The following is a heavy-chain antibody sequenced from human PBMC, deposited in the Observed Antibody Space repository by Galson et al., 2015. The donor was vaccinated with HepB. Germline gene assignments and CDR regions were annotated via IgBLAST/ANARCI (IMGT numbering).Heavy chain of an antibody. CDR2: LSYNGSNK. Sequence: SLRLSCAASGFTFRNYAMHWVRQAPGKGLEWLAILSYNGSNKYYADSVKGRFTISRDDSKNTAYLQMNSLRAEDTAVYYCSRLGDLSGYSSSWGQGTLVTVSS. V-gene: IGHV3-30*04. CDR3: SRLGDLSGYSSS. D-gene: IGHD6-13*01. CDR1: GFTFRNYA. J-gene: IGHJ4*02.